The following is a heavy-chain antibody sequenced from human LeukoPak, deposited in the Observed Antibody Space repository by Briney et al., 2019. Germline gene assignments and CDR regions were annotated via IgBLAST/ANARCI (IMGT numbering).Heavy chain of an antibody. V-gene: IGHV3-30-3*01. CDR3: ARDADYSSGWLFDY. J-gene: IGHJ4*02. D-gene: IGHD6-19*01. Sequence: GGSLRLSCAASGFTFSSYAMHWVRQAPGKGLEWVAVTSYDGSNKYYADSVKGRFTISRDNSKNTLYLQMNSLRAEDTAVYYCARDADYSSGWLFDYWGQGTLVTVSS. CDR2: TSYDGSNK. CDR1: GFTFSSYA.